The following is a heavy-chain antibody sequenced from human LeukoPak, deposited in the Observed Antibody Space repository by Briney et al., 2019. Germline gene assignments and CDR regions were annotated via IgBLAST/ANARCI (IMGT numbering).Heavy chain of an antibody. CDR3: ARQPLPYSYGHFDY. V-gene: IGHV4-59*08. CDR2: IYSSGST. J-gene: IGHJ4*02. CDR1: GGSISSYY. D-gene: IGHD5-18*01. Sequence: ASETLSLTCTVSGGSISSYYWSWVRQPPGKGLEWIGYIYSSGSTNYNPSLKSGVTISVDTSKKQFSLNLISVTAADTAVYYCARQPLPYSYGHFDYWGQGTLVTVSS.